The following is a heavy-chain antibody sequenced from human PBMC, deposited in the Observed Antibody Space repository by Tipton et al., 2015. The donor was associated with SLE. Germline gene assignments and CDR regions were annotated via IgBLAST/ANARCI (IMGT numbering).Heavy chain of an antibody. D-gene: IGHD3-10*01. J-gene: IGHJ4*02. CDR3: ARGPGAFDY. CDR1: GGSFSGYY. CDR2: INHSGST. Sequence: TLSLTCAVYGGSFSGYYWSWIRQPPGNGLEWIGQINHSGSTNYNPSLKSRVTISVDTSKNQFSLKLSSVTAADTAVYYCARGPGAFDYWGQGTLVTVSS. V-gene: IGHV4-34*01.